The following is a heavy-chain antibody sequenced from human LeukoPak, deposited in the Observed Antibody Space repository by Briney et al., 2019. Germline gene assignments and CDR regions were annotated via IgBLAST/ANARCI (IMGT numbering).Heavy chain of an antibody. D-gene: IGHD3-10*01. CDR2: ISSSSRYI. J-gene: IGHJ6*02. CDR1: RFPFGTYS. Sequence: PGGSLRLSCAASRFPFGTYSMTWVRQAPGKGLEWVSSISSSSRYIYYADSVKGRFTISRDNAKNSLYLQMDSLRAEDTAVYFCARFPTTPGARYYFASGDYFGMDVWGQGTTVTASS. CDR3: ARFPTTPGARYYFASGDYFGMDV. V-gene: IGHV3-21*01.